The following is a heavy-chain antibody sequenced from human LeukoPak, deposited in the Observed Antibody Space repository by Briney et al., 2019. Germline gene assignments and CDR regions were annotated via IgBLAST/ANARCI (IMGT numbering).Heavy chain of an antibody. CDR3: AREGLRATTIFVFYNWFDP. D-gene: IGHD1-26*01. V-gene: IGHV1-46*01. Sequence: ASVKVSCKASGYIFTTYYIHWVRQAPGQGLEWMGIINPTGGRTKYAQKFQGRVTMTRDTSTSTVYMELSSLRSEDTAVYYCAREGLRATTIFVFYNWFDPWGQGTLVTVSS. CDR2: INPTGGRT. CDR1: GYIFTTYY. J-gene: IGHJ5*02.